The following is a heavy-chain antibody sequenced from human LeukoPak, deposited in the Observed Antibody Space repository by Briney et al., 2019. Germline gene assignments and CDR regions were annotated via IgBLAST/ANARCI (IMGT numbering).Heavy chain of an antibody. Sequence: PGGSLRLSCAASGFTVSGNYMSWVRQAPGKGREWVSLIYSGGTTYYADSVKGRFTISRDNSKNTLYLQMNSLRAEDTAVYYCARSSERKYYFDYWGQGTLVTVSS. V-gene: IGHV3-53*01. CDR3: ARSSERKYYFDY. CDR1: GFTVSGNY. J-gene: IGHJ4*02. D-gene: IGHD3-22*01. CDR2: IYSGGTT.